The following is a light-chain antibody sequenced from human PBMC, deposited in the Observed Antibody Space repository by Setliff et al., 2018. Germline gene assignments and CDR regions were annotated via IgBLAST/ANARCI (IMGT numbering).Light chain of an antibody. J-gene: IGLJ2*01. CDR2: DVN. CDR1: SSDIGGYNF. CDR3: TSYTSTSALVI. V-gene: IGLV2-14*03. Sequence: ALAQPASVSGSPGQSITISCTGTSSDIGGYNFVSWYQQHPGKAPKFIIYDVNYRPSGVSHRFSGSKSGNTASLTISGLQAEDEADYYCTSYTSTSALVIFGGGTQRTVL.